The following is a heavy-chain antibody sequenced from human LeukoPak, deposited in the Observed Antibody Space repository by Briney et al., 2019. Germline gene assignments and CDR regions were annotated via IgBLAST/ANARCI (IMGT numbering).Heavy chain of an antibody. V-gene: IGHV3-11*01. D-gene: IGHD6-19*01. CDR2: ITTNGAST. CDR1: GFIFSDYY. J-gene: IGHJ5*02. CDR3: ARVGLDNTGWHISWFDP. Sequence: GGSLRLSCAASGFIFSDYYMTWIRQAPGKGLEWISYITTNGASTYYAGSVKSRFTISRDNAQNSLFLQMNSLRAEDTAIYYCARVGLDNTGWHISWFDPWGQGTLVTVSS.